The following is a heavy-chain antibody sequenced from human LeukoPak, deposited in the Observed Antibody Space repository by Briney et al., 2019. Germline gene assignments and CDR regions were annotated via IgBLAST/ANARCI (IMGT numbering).Heavy chain of an antibody. V-gene: IGHV1-2*06. J-gene: IGHJ4*02. CDR3: ARREGVEMATDTDY. CDR1: GYTFTGYY. Sequence: VSVKVSCKASGYTFTGYYMHWVRQAPGQGLEWMGRINPNSGGTNYAQKFQGRVTMTRDTSISTAYMELSRLKASDTAMYYCARREGVEMATDTDYWGQGTLVTVSS. D-gene: IGHD5-24*01. CDR2: INPNSGGT.